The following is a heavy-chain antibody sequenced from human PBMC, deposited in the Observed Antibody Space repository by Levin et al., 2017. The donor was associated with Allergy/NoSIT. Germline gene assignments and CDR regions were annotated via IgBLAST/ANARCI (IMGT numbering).Heavy chain of an antibody. D-gene: IGHD3-9*01. Sequence: GESLKISCAGSGFTFSTYALHWVRQAPGKGLEWVAVISYDGIYKYYADSVKGRFTISRDNSKNTLYLQMNSLRVEDTAVYYCARADHSLTRQFDSWGQGTLVTVSS. J-gene: IGHJ4*02. V-gene: IGHV3-30-3*01. CDR1: GFTFSTYA. CDR3: ARADHSLTRQFDS. CDR2: ISYDGIYK.